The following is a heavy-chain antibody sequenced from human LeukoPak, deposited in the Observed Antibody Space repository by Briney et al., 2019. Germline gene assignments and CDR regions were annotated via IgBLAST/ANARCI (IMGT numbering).Heavy chain of an antibody. CDR2: IYYRSKWYN. CDR3: ARDRSSWYELFDWFDP. V-gene: IGHV6-1*01. J-gene: IGHJ5*02. D-gene: IGHD6-13*01. Sequence: QTLSLTCAISGVSVSSNSAGWSWIRQSPSRGLEWLGWIYYRSKWYNDYAVSVKSRITINPDTSKNQFSLQLTSVTPEDTAVYYCARDRSSWYELFDWFDPWGQGTLVTVSS. CDR1: GVSVSSNSAG.